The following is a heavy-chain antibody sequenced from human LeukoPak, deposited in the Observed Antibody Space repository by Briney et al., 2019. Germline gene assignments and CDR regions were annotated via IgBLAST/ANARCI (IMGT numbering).Heavy chain of an antibody. J-gene: IGHJ2*01. D-gene: IGHD4-17*01. CDR2: ISFDGSQK. CDR3: ARLRPQQGFDL. V-gene: IGHV3-30-3*01. CDR1: GFTFSTYA. Sequence: GGSLRLSCAASGFTFSTYAIHWVRQAPGKGLEWVAVISFDGSQKYYADSVEGRFTISRDNAKNSLYLQMNSLRAEDTAVYYCARLRPQQGFDLWGRGTLVTVSS.